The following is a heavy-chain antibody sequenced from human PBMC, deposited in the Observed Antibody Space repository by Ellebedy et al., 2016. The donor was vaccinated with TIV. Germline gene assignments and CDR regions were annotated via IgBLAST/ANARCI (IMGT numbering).Heavy chain of an antibody. V-gene: IGHV3-66*01. J-gene: IGHJ4*02. Sequence: GESLKISCAASGLTVSSNYMSWVRQAPGKGLEWVSILYSGGNTYYADSVQGRFTISRDNSKNTLYLQMNSLRAEDTAVYYCAREGAKVPAAMRGFDYWGQGTLVTVSS. D-gene: IGHD2-2*01. CDR1: GLTVSSNY. CDR2: LYSGGNT. CDR3: AREGAKVPAAMRGFDY.